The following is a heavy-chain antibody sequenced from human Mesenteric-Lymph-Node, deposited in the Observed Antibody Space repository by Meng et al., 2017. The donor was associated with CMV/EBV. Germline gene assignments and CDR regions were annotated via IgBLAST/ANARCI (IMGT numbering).Heavy chain of an antibody. J-gene: IGHJ4*02. D-gene: IGHD1-26*01. V-gene: IGHV4-61*08. CDR3: AKVGLGASTEIYYFDF. CDR2: IYYTGTT. Sequence: GSLRLSCSVSGDSISRGGYYWSWIRQPPGKGLEWIGFIYYTGTTKYNPSLSSRVTMSVDTSKNQFSLRLNSVTAADTAIYYCAKVGLGASTEIYYFDFWGQGTLVTVSS. CDR1: GDSISRGGYY.